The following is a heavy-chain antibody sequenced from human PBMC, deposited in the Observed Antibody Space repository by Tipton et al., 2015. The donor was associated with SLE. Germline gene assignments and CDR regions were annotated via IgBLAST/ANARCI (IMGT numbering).Heavy chain of an antibody. CDR3: ARYIAIGYCSRTSGRRESSWFDP. CDR2: ISSSGSTI. V-gene: IGHV3-11*01. Sequence: GSLRLSCAASGFTFSDYYMSWIRQAPGKGLEWVSYISSSGSTIYYADSVKGRFTISRDNAKNSLYLQMNSLRAEDTAVYYCARYIAIGYCSRTSGRRESSWFDPWGQGTLVTVSS. D-gene: IGHD2-2*01. J-gene: IGHJ5*02. CDR1: GFTFSDYY.